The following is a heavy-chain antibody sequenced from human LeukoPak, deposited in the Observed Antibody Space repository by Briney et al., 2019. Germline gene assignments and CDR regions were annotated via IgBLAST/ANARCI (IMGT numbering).Heavy chain of an antibody. CDR3: TTRPPFGGGGYFDC. CDR2: ISANGGTT. D-gene: IGHD3-16*01. V-gene: IGHV3-23*01. J-gene: IGHJ4*02. Sequence: AGSLRLSCAPSKFTLSSSSMNWVRQLQGGGREWVSAISANGGTTYHADSVKGRFTISRANSKKPPYMQMNRLSGEETAVYYSTTRPPFGGGGYFDCWGQGTLVTVSS. CDR1: KFTLSSSS.